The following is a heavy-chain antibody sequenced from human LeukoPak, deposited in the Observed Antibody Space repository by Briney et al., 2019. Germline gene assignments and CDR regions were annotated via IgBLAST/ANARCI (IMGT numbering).Heavy chain of an antibody. Sequence: GGSLRLSCAASGFTFSSYAMSWVRQAPGKGLEWVSAISGTGGSTYYADSVKGRFTISRDNSKNTLYLQMNSLRAAGTAVYYCAKDRRYYDSSGLFDYWGQGTLVTVSS. J-gene: IGHJ4*02. CDR3: AKDRRYYDSSGLFDY. D-gene: IGHD3-22*01. V-gene: IGHV3-23*01. CDR2: ISGTGGST. CDR1: GFTFSSYA.